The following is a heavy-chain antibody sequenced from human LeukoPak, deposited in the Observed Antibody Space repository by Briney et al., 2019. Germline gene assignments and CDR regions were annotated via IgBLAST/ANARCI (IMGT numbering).Heavy chain of an antibody. CDR3: AKDRAYCGGDCYTFFDY. D-gene: IGHD2-21*02. CDR1: RFTFSSYA. Sequence: GGSLRLSCAASRFTFSSYAMSWVRQAPGKGLEWVSAISGSGGSTYYADSGKGRFTISRDNSKNTLYLQMSSLRAEDTAVYYCAKDRAYCGGDCYTFFDYWGQGTLVTVSS. V-gene: IGHV3-23*01. J-gene: IGHJ4*02. CDR2: ISGSGGST.